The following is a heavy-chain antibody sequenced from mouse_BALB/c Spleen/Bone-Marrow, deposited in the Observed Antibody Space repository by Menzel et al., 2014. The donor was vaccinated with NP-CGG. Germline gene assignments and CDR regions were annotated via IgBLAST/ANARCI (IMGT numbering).Heavy chain of an antibody. CDR1: GFTFSSYG. Sequence: EVHLVESGGGLVQPGGSLKLSCAASGFTFSSYGMSWVRQTPDKRLQLVATINSNGGSTYYPDSVKGRFTISRDNAKNPLYLQMSSLKSEDTAMYYCARHYYGARWGQGTLVTVSA. CDR2: INSNGGST. CDR3: ARHYYGAR. J-gene: IGHJ3*01. V-gene: IGHV5-6-3*01. D-gene: IGHD1-2*01.